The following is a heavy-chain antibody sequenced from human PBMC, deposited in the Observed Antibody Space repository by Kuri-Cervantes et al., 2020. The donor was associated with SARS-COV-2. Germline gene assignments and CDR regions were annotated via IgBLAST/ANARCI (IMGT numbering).Heavy chain of an antibody. Sequence: GGSLRLSCKGSGYSFTSYWVHWVRQAPGKGLVWVSRINSDGSSTSYADSVKGRFTISRDNAKNTLYLQMNSLRAEDTAVYYCARDVQGGSGSPWFDPWGQGTLVTVSS. CDR2: INSDGSST. CDR3: ARDVQGGSGSPWFDP. V-gene: IGHV3-74*01. D-gene: IGHD3-10*01. CDR1: GYSFTSYW. J-gene: IGHJ5*02.